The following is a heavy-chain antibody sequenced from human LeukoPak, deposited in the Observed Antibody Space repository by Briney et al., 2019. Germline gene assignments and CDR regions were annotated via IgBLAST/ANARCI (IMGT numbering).Heavy chain of an antibody. J-gene: IGHJ5*02. D-gene: IGHD5-18*01. CDR3: ARGSDGYRFDP. CDR2: IYNIEHT. CDR1: GGSMTNYH. Sequence: PSETLSLTCTVSGGSMTNYHWTWIRQSPGKAPEYIAYIYNIEHTNYKPSLKSRVTVSVDMSKRQFSLKLNSVTAADTAVYYCARGSDGYRFDPWGQGMLVTVSS. V-gene: IGHV4-59*01.